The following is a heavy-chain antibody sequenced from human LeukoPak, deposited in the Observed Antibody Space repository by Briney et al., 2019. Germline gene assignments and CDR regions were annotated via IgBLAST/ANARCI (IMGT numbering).Heavy chain of an antibody. CDR1: GYTFTSYD. Sequence: ASVKVSCKASGYTFTSYDINWVRQATGQGLEWMGWMNPNSGNTGYAQKFQGRVTMTRNTSISTAYMELSSLRSEDTAVYYRAREDNVYQLLLLGENWFDPWGQGTLVTVSS. D-gene: IGHD2-2*01. V-gene: IGHV1-8*01. CDR3: AREDNVYQLLLLGENWFDP. CDR2: MNPNSGNT. J-gene: IGHJ5*02.